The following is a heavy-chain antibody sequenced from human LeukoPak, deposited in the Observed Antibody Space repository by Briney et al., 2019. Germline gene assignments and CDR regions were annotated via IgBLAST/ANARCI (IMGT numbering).Heavy chain of an antibody. V-gene: IGHV4-38-2*01. CDR1: GYSISSGYY. J-gene: IGHJ3*02. CDR2: IYHSGST. CDR3: ARHEGTEPDAFDI. Sequence: PSETLSLTXAVSGYSISSGYYWGWVRQPPGKGLEWIGSIYHSGSTYYNPSLKSRVTISVDTSKNQFSLKLSSVTAADTAVYYCARHEGTEPDAFDIWGQGTMVTVSS. D-gene: IGHD2-8*02.